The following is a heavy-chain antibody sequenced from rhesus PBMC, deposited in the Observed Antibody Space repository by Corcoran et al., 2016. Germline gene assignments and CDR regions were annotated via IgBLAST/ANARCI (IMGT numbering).Heavy chain of an antibody. Sequence: QVQLQESGPGLVKPSETLSLTCAVSGYSINSGFGWSWIRQPPGKGREWIGNIGGCSGTTTSSPSLKSRVTISKDTSTNQFSLNLRAVTAADTAVYYCARGNTADYWGQGVLVTVSS. D-gene: IGHD4-23*01. CDR1: GYSINSGFG. CDR3: ARGNTADY. V-gene: IGHV4-127*01. J-gene: IGHJ4*01. CDR2: IGGCSGTT.